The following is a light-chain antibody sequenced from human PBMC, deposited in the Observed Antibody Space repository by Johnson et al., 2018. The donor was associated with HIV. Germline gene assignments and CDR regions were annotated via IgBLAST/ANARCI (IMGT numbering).Light chain of an antibody. Sequence: QSVLTQPPSVSAAPGQKVTISCSGNSSNIGNNYISWYQQLPGTAPKLLIYDNDNRPLGIPDRFSGSKSGTSATLGITGLQTGDEADYQCETWDNRLLPVYVFGPVSRVFVL. J-gene: IGLJ1*01. CDR2: DND. CDR3: ETWDNRLLPVYV. V-gene: IGLV1-51*01. CDR1: SSNIGNNY.